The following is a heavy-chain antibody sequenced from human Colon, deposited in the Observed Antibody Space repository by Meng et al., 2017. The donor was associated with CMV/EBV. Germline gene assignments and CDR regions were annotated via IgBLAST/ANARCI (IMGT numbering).Heavy chain of an antibody. J-gene: IGHJ4*02. CDR3: ASQRGSGSGTFDY. V-gene: IGHV4-61*01. CDR1: GGSVSGGSYY. Sequence: SETLSLTCNVSGGSVSGGSYYWSWIRQPPGKGLEWIGFIYYTGSTNYNPSLKSRVTISVDTSKNQFSLKLSAVTTADTAIYFCASQRGSGSGTFDYWGQGTLVTVSS. CDR2: IYYTGST. D-gene: IGHD3-10*01.